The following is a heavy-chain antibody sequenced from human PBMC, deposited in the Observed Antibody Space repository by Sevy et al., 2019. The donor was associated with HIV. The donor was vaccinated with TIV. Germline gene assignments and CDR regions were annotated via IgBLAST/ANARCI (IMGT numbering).Heavy chain of an antibody. D-gene: IGHD5-12*01. J-gene: IGHJ3*02. CDR3: THSGYDFGAFDI. V-gene: IGHV1-45*02. Sequence: ASVKVSCKASGYTFTYRYLHWVRQAPGQALEWMGWITPFNGNTNYAQKFRDRVTITRDRSMSTAYMELSSLRSEDTAMYYCTHSGYDFGAFDIWGQGTMVTVSS. CDR1: GYTFTYRY. CDR2: ITPFNGNT.